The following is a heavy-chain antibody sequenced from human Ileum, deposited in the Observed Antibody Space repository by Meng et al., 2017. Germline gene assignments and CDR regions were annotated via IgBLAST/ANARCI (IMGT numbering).Heavy chain of an antibody. D-gene: IGHD3-22*01. Sequence: EVQPLESGGGLVQPGGSLRCSCEASGLTYNRYVMRWVRQAPGKGLECVSAITPSGDKTYYADSVKGRFTISRDNSKNTLSLQMNSLRAEDTAVYYCAKGWDSSGGDYSYWGQGTLVTVSS. V-gene: IGHV3-23*01. CDR1: GLTYNRYV. J-gene: IGHJ4*02. CDR3: AKGWDSSGGDYSY. CDR2: ITPSGDKT.